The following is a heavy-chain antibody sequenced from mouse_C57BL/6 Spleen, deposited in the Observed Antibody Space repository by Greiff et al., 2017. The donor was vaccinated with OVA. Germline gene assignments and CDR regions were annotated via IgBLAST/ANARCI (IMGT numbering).Heavy chain of an antibody. CDR3: ASGAYSRFAY. J-gene: IGHJ3*01. CDR1: GFSLTSYG. CDR2: IWGVGST. V-gene: IGHV2-6*01. D-gene: IGHD2-5*01. Sequence: QVQLKQSGPGLVAPSQSLSITCTVSGFSLTSYGVDWVRQSPGKGLEWLGVIWGVGSTNYNSALKSRLSISKDNSKSHVFLKMNSLQTDDTAMYYCASGAYSRFAYWGQGTLVTVSA.